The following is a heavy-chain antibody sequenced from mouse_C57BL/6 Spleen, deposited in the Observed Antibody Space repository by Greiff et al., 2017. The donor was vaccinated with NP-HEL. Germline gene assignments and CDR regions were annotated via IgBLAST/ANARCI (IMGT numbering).Heavy chain of an antibody. J-gene: IGHJ1*03. CDR1: GYTFTDYE. V-gene: IGHV1-15*01. CDR2: IDPETDNT. Sequence: QVQLQQSGAELVRPGASVTLSCKASGYTFTDYEMHWVKQTPVHGLEWIGAIDPETDNTADNQKFKGKAILTADKSSSTAYMELRSLTSEDSAVYYCSRLYGNYWFFDVWGTGTTVTVSS. CDR3: SRLYGNYWFFDV. D-gene: IGHD2-1*01.